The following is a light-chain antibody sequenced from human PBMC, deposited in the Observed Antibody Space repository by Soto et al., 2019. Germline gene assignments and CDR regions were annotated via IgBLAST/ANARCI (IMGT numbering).Light chain of an antibody. J-gene: IGKJ1*01. CDR1: QSVTSIY. Sequence: EIVLTQFPGTVSLSPGERATLSCRASQSVTSIYLAWYQQKPGQAPRLLIYAAYSRATGIPDRFSCSGSGTDFTLTISRLEPEDFAMYYIQQHGISRVSTFGQGTKVEVK. CDR3: QQHGISRVST. CDR2: AAY. V-gene: IGKV3-20*01.